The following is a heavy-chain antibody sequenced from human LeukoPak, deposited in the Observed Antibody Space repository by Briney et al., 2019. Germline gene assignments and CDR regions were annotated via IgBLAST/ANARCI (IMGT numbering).Heavy chain of an antibody. CDR1: GYSISSGYY. CDR2: MFHSGST. CDR3: ARVKYSSSWYKENDAFDI. V-gene: IGHV4-38-2*02. Sequence: SETLSLTCTVSGYSISSGYYWGWIRQPPGKGLEWIGSMFHSGSTYYNPSLKSRVTMSVDTSKNQFSLKLSSVTDADTAVYYCARVKYSSSWYKENDAFDIWGQGTMVTVSS. J-gene: IGHJ3*02. D-gene: IGHD6-13*01.